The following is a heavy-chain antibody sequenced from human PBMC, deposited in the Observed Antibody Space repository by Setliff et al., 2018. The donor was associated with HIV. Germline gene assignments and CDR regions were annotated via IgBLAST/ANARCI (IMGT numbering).Heavy chain of an antibody. CDR3: ARDARWLQFPYFDY. J-gene: IGHJ4*01. CDR1: GGSISAYY. V-gene: IGHV4-59*01. CDR2: IYYSGST. Sequence: PSETLSLTCTVSGGSISAYYWSWIRQPPGKGLEWIGYIYYSGSTNYNPSLKSRVTISVDTSKNQFSLKLSSVTAADTAVYYCARDARWLQFPYFDYWGQGTLVTVSS. D-gene: IGHD5-12*01.